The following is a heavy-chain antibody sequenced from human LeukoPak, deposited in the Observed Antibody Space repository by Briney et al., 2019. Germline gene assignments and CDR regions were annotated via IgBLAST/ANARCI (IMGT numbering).Heavy chain of an antibody. V-gene: IGHV3-23*01. CDR1: GFTFSSYA. J-gene: IGHJ5*02. Sequence: GGSLRLSCAASGFTFSSYAMSWVRQAPGKGLEWVSAISGSGGSTYYADSVKGRFTISRDNSKNTLYRQMNSLRAEDTAVYYWSKAVSYCGGDCYFFVDTRTWFDPWGQGTLVTVSS. CDR2: ISGSGGST. CDR3: SKAVSYCGGDCYFFVDTRTWFDP. D-gene: IGHD2-21*02.